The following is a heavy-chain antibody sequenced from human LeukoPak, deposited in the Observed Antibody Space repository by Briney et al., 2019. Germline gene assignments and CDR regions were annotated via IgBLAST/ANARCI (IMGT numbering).Heavy chain of an antibody. CDR2: IYYSGST. J-gene: IGHJ4*02. D-gene: IGHD4-17*01. Sequence: SETLSLTCTVSGGSISSGDYYWSWIRQPPGKGLEWIGYIYYSGSTYYNPSLKSRVTISVDTSKNQFSLKLSSVTAADTAVYYCARDQAVTRDFDYWGQGTLVTVSS. CDR3: ARDQAVTRDFDY. CDR1: GGSISSGDYY. V-gene: IGHV4-30-4*01.